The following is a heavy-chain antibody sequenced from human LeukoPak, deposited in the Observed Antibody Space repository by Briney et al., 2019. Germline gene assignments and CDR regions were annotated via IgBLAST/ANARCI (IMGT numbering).Heavy chain of an antibody. CDR3: ARSSGYYHNDAFDI. V-gene: IGHV4-39*01. CDR2: IYYSGST. J-gene: IGHJ3*02. D-gene: IGHD3-22*01. Sequence: SETLSLTCTVSGGSIRSSSNYWGWSRQPPGKGLEWIGSIYYSGSTYYNPSLKSRVTISVDTSKNQFSLKLSSVTAADTAVYYCARSSGYYHNDAFDIWGLGTLVTVSS. CDR1: GGSIRSSSNY.